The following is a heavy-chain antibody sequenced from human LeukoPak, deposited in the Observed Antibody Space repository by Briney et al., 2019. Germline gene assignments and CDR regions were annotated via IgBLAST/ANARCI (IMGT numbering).Heavy chain of an antibody. CDR1: GGSISSYY. CDR3: ARDRRGVGAAPSDY. Sequence: SETLSLTCTVSGGSISSYYWSWIRQPPGKGLEWIGYIYYSGSTNYNPSLKSRVTVSVDTSKNQSSLKLSSVTAADTAVFYCARDRRGVGAAPSDYWGQGTLVTVS. J-gene: IGHJ4*02. D-gene: IGHD1-26*01. V-gene: IGHV4-59*01. CDR2: IYYSGST.